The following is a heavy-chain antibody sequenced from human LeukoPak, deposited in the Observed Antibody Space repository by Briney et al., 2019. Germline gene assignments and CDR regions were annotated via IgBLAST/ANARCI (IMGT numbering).Heavy chain of an antibody. Sequence: SETLSLTCTVSGGSISSYYWSWIRPPPGKGLEWIGYIYYSGSTNYNPSLKSRVTISVDTSKNQFSLKLSSVTAADTAVYYCARGDYRLFDYWGQGTLVTVSS. CDR1: GGSISSYY. J-gene: IGHJ4*02. V-gene: IGHV4-59*01. D-gene: IGHD4-17*01. CDR3: ARGDYRLFDY. CDR2: IYYSGST.